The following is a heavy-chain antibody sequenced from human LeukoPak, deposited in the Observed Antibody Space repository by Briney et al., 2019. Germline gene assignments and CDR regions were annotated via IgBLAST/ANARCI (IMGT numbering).Heavy chain of an antibody. CDR3: TMTTVTTDPDY. D-gene: IGHD4-17*01. CDR1: GFTFSGSA. J-gene: IGHJ4*02. Sequence: GGSLRLSCAASGFTFSGSAMHWVRQASGEGLEWVGRIRSKANSYATAYAASVKGRFTISRDDSKNTAYLQMNSLKTEDTAVYYCTMTTVTTDPDYWGQGTLVTVSS. CDR2: IRSKANSYAT. V-gene: IGHV3-73*01.